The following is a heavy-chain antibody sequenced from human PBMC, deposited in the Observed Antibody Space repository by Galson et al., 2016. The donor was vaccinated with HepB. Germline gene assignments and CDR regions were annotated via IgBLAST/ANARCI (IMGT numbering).Heavy chain of an antibody. V-gene: IGHV4-4*02. CDR1: GDSISGTHW. Sequence: TLSLTCTVSGDSISGTHWWSWVRQSPGKGLEWIGEVYHSGSFNYNPSVRSRVSMSVDKSKNQFSLKLRSVTAADTAVYYRARETSCSDGECYALFDHLGQGILVTVSS. CDR2: VYHSGSF. D-gene: IGHD2-21*01. CDR3: ARETSCSDGECYALFDH. J-gene: IGHJ4*02.